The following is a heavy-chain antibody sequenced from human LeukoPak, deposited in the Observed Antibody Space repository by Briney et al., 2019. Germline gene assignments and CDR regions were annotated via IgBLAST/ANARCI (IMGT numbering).Heavy chain of an antibody. D-gene: IGHD4-17*01. CDR1: GFTLSSYE. Sequence: GGSLRLSCTVSGFTLSSYEMSWIRQAPGKGLEWVAVISYDGSNKYYADSVKGRFTISRDNSKNTLYLQMNSLRAEDTAVYYCARDNATVTTSRVAFDIWGQGTMVTVSS. CDR2: ISYDGSNK. CDR3: ARDNATVTTSRVAFDI. J-gene: IGHJ3*02. V-gene: IGHV3-30*04.